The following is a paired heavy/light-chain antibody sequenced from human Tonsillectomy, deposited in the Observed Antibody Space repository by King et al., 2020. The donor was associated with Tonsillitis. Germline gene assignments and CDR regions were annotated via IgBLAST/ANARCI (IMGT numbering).Light chain of an antibody. J-gene: IGLJ1*01. Sequence: QSALTQPASVSGSPGQSITISCTGTSSDVGGYNYVSWYQQHPGKAPKLMIYEVSNRPSGVSNRFSGSKSGNTASLTISGLQAEDEADYYCSSYTSSSPRVFGTGTKVTVL. CDR3: SSYTSSSPRV. V-gene: IGLV2-14*01. CDR2: EVS. CDR1: SSDVGGYNY.
Heavy chain of an antibody. CDR1: GGTFSNYG. Sequence: QVQLVQSGAEVKKPGSSVKVSCKASGGTFSNYGISWVRQAPGQGLELMGAIIPMFGTANYAQTFQGRVTITADKSTSTAYMELSSLRSDDTAVYYCARSSGYSSGWMDAVDVWGQGTMVTVSS. V-gene: IGHV1-69*06. CDR3: ARSSGYSSGWMDAVDV. D-gene: IGHD6-19*01. CDR2: IIPMFGTA. J-gene: IGHJ3*01.